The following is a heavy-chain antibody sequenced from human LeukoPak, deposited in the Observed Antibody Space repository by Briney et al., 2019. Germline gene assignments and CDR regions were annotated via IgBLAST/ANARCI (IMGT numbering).Heavy chain of an antibody. D-gene: IGHD4-23*01. CDR2: LYDSGST. CDR3: ARGSSFRTYGGLYYFDY. J-gene: IGHJ4*02. V-gene: IGHV4-39*01. CDR1: GGSISSSGYN. Sequence: PSETLSLTCTVSGGSISSSGYNWDWIRQPPGKGLEWIGNLYDSGSTYYNPSLKSRVTISVDTSNNQFSLKLSSVTAADTAVYYCARGSSFRTYGGLYYFDYWGQGTLVTVSS.